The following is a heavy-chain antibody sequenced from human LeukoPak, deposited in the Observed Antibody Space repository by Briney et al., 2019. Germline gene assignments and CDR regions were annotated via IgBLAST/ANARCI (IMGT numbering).Heavy chain of an antibody. D-gene: IGHD5-18*01. V-gene: IGHV3-7*01. CDR3: ARVGQVATAMVPNYYYYYGMDV. CDR1: GLTFRSNW. J-gene: IGHJ6*02. Sequence: PGGSLRLSCEASGLTFRSNWMSWVRQAPGKGLEWVANIKPDGGAKNYVDSVEGRFTISRDNAKNSLYLQMNSLRAEDTAVYYCARVGQVATAMVPNYYYYYGMDVWGQGTTVTVSS. CDR2: IKPDGGAK.